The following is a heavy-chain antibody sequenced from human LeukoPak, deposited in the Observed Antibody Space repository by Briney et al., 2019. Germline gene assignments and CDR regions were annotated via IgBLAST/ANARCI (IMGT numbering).Heavy chain of an antibody. D-gene: IGHD5-18*01. CDR1: GGSFSGYY. CDR2: INHSGST. CDR3: ARGGYSYGYS. Sequence: SETLSLTCAVYGGSFSGYYWSWIRQPPGKGLEWIGEINHSGSTNYNPSLKSRVTISVDTSKSQFSLKLSSVTAADTAVYYCARGGYSYGYSWGQGTLVTVSS. J-gene: IGHJ5*02. V-gene: IGHV4-34*01.